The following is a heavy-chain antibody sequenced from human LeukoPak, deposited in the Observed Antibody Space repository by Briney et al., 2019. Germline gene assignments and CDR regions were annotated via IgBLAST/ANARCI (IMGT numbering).Heavy chain of an antibody. Sequence: GGSLRLSCAASGFTFSSYSMNWVRQAPGKGLEWVSSISSSSSYIYYADSVKGRFTISRDNAKNSLYLQMNSLRAEDTAVYYCARDLTYYYDSSGPTVLWGQGTLVTVSS. CDR1: GFTFSSYS. CDR3: ARDLTYYYDSSGPTVL. D-gene: IGHD3-22*01. V-gene: IGHV3-21*01. CDR2: ISSSSSYI. J-gene: IGHJ4*02.